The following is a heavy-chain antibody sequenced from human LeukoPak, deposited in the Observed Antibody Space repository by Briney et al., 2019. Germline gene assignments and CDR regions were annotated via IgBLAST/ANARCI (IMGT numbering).Heavy chain of an antibody. CDR2: INHSGST. D-gene: IGHD3-10*01. V-gene: IGHV4-34*01. Sequence: SETLSLTCAVYGGSFSGYYWSWIRQPPGKGLEWIGEINHSGSTNYNPSLKSRVTISVDTSKNQFSLKLSSVTAADTAVYYCACVARGVIDYWGQGTLVTVSS. CDR1: GGSFSGYY. J-gene: IGHJ4*02. CDR3: ACVARGVIDY.